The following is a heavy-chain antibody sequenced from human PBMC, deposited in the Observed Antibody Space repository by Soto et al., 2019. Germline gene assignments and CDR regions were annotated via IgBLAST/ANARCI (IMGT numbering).Heavy chain of an antibody. D-gene: IGHD6-13*01. J-gene: IGHJ4*02. CDR3: ARDGGSNCYDFGY. CDR2: ISDYNGNT. V-gene: IGHV1-18*01. Sequence: QVHLVQSGPDVKKPGASVKVSCKASGYTFTSYGVSWVRQAPGQGLEWMGWISDYNGNTDYAQKFQGRVTMTTDTSASTAYMELRSLRSDDTAVYYCARDGGSNCYDFGYWGQGTLVTVSS. CDR1: GYTFTSYG.